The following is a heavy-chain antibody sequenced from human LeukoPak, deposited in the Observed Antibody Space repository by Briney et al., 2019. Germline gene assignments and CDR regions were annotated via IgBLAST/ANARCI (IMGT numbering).Heavy chain of an antibody. CDR3: AKDPVLRFLEWFGAFDY. Sequence: GGSLRLSCAASGFTFSSYAMSWVRQAPGKGLEWVSAISGSGGSTYYADSVKGRFTISRDNSKNTLHLQMNSLRAEDTAVYYCAKDPVLRFLEWFGAFDYWGQGTLVTVSS. J-gene: IGHJ4*02. V-gene: IGHV3-23*01. D-gene: IGHD3-3*01. CDR2: ISGSGGST. CDR1: GFTFSSYA.